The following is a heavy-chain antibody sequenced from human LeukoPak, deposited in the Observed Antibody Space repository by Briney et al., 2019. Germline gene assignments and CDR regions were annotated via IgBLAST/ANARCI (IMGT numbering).Heavy chain of an antibody. CDR3: AREHIVVVTAIGDNFGDY. J-gene: IGHJ4*02. CDR2: INPNSGGT. D-gene: IGHD2-21*02. Sequence: ASVKVSCKASGYTFTGYYMHWVRQAPGQGLEWMGWINPNSGGTNYARKFQGRVTMTRDTSISTAYMELSRLRSDDTAVYYCAREHIVVVTAIGDNFGDYWGQGTLVTVSS. V-gene: IGHV1-2*02. CDR1: GYTFTGYY.